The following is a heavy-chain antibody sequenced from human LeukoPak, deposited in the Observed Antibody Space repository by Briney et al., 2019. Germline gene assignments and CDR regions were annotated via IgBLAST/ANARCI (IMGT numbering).Heavy chain of an antibody. CDR3: ARDREAGWNSGNFDY. CDR2: ISGSGGST. CDR1: GFTFSSYA. V-gene: IGHV3-23*01. J-gene: IGHJ4*02. Sequence: GGSLRLSCAASGFTFSSYAMSWVRQAPGKGLEWVSAISGSGGSTYYADSVKGRFTISRDNSKNTLYLQMNSLRAEDTAVYYCARDREAGWNSGNFDYWGQGTLVTVSS. D-gene: IGHD1-7*01.